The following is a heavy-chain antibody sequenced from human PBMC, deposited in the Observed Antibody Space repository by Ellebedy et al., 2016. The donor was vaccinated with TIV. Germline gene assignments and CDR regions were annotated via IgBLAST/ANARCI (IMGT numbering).Heavy chain of an antibody. V-gene: IGHV3-7*01. CDR2: IKQDGSEK. J-gene: IGHJ4*02. CDR3: ARDGAWFGDFAFDY. CDR1: GFTFSSYW. D-gene: IGHD3-10*01. Sequence: GESLKISXAASGFTFSSYWMSWVRQAPGKGLEWVANIKQDGSEKYYVDSVKGRFTISRDNAKNSLYLQMNSLRAEDTAVYYCARDGAWFGDFAFDYWGQGTLVTVSS.